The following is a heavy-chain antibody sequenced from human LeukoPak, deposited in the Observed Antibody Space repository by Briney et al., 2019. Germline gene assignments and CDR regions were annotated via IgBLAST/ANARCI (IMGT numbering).Heavy chain of an antibody. J-gene: IGHJ5*02. CDR1: GYRFTAYY. CDR3: ARGYCSGGTCYLVENWLDP. D-gene: IGHD2-15*01. Sequence: GASVKVSCKASGYRFTAYYIYWVRQAPGQGLEWMGRINPNSGGTDYAQNFQGRVTMTRDTSISTAYMELSRLRSDDTAVYYCARGYCSGGTCYLVENWLDPWGQGTLVTVSS. CDR2: INPNSGGT. V-gene: IGHV1-2*06.